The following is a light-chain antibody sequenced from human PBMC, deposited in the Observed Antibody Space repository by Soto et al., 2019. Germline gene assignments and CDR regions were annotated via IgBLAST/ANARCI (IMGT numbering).Light chain of an antibody. J-gene: IGKJ3*01. CDR1: QINKW. Sequence: DIQMTQSPSSVSASVGDRVTITCRASQINKWLAWYQQKPGKAPTLLIYAASTLQSGVPSRFSGSGSGSDFTLTISSLQPEDFATYYCQQANSFPFTFGPGTKVDIK. CDR2: AAS. V-gene: IGKV1-12*02. CDR3: QQANSFPFT.